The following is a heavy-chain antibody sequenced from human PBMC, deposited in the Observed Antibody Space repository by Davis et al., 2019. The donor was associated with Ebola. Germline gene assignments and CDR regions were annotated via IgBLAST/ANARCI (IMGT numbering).Heavy chain of an antibody. CDR1: GGSISSDIYY. CDR2: ISYGGGT. J-gene: IGHJ3*01. V-gene: IGHV4-39*01. Sequence: MPSETLSLTCTVSGGSISSDIYYWGWVRQPPGKGLEWIGSISYGGGTYYNPSLRSRVTISVDTSKNQFSLKLRSVTAADTALYYCARESGRYRGDPFDFWGQGTLVTVSS. D-gene: IGHD1-26*01. CDR3: ARESGRYRGDPFDF.